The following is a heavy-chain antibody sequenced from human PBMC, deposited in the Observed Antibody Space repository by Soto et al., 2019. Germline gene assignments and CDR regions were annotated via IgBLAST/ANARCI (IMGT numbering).Heavy chain of an antibody. D-gene: IGHD3-9*01. CDR3: ARGPRSLEYYDILTGLRWFDP. J-gene: IGHJ5*02. CDR1: GFTFSSYA. V-gene: IGHV3-30-3*01. Sequence: GGSLRLSCAASGFTFSSYAMHWVRQAPGKGLEWVAVISYDGSNKYYADSVKGRFTISRDNSKNTLYLQMSSLRSEDTAVYYCARGPRSLEYYDILTGLRWFDPWGQGTLVTVS. CDR2: ISYDGSNK.